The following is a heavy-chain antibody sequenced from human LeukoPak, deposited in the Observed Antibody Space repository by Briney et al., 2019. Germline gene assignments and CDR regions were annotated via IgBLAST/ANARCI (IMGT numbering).Heavy chain of an antibody. CDR3: ARGRYVTTRGGAAAGFLDY. V-gene: IGHV4-59*01. CDR2: NYYSGSI. J-gene: IGHJ4*02. D-gene: IGHD6-13*01. CDR1: GGSISRYY. Sequence: PSGTLSLTFTGSGGSISRYYWSWIRPPPRKGLGWIGDNYYSGSINYNPSLKSRVTISLDTSKNQFSLKLSSVTAADTAVYYCARGRYVTTRGGAAAGFLDYWGQGALVTVST.